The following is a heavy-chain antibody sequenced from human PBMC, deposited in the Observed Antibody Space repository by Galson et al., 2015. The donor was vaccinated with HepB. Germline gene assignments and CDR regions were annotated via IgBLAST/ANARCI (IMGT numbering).Heavy chain of an antibody. J-gene: IGHJ6*02. CDR2: IIPIFGTA. CDR1: GGTFSSYA. CDR3: AREGLVGYSSSWYSGGYYYGMDV. V-gene: IGHV1-69*13. D-gene: IGHD6-13*01. Sequence: SVKVSCKASGGTFSSYAISWVRQAPGQGLEWMGGIIPIFGTANYAQKFQGRVTITADESTSTAYMELSSLRSEDTAVYYCAREGLVGYSSSWYSGGYYYGMDVWGQGTTVTVSS.